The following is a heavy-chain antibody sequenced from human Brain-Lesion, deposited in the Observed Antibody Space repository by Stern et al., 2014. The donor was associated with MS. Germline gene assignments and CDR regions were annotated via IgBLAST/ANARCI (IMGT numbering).Heavy chain of an antibody. CDR2: INRDGSDT. D-gene: IGHD3-16*01. J-gene: IGHJ4*02. CDR3: ARGVGDY. CDR1: GFNFSSYW. Sequence: VQLVESGGGLVQPGGPLRLSCAASGFNFSSYWMHWVRQFPEKGLFWVSQINRDGSDTSYADSVKGRFSISRDNIRNMLYLRMTSLRAEDTAVYYCARGVGDYWGQGARVTVSS. V-gene: IGHV3-74*01.